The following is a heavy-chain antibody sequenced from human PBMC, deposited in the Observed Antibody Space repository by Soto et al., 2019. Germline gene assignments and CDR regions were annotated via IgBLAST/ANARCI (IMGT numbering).Heavy chain of an antibody. J-gene: IGHJ4*02. CDR3: AKDLITAANLDLFDY. CDR2: ISYDGSNK. CDR1: GFTFSSYG. Sequence: GGSLRLSCAASGFTFSSYGMHWVRQAPGKGLEWVAVISYDGSNKYYADSVKGRFTISRDNSKNTLYLQMNSLRAEDTAVYYCAKDLITAANLDLFDYWGQGTLVTVSS. V-gene: IGHV3-30*18. D-gene: IGHD6-13*01.